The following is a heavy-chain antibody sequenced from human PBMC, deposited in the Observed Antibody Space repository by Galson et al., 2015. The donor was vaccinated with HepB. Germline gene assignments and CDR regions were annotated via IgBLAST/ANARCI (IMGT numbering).Heavy chain of an antibody. CDR2: ISSSSSGI. CDR1: GFSFSVYS. CDR3: AREREFYIDV. J-gene: IGHJ6*03. V-gene: IGHV3-48*01. Sequence: SLILSCAASGFSFSVYSMNWVRQAPGKGLEWISYISSSSSGIYYADSVKGRLTISRDNAKNLLYLQMNSLRAEDMAVYYCAREREFYIDVWGKGTTVTVSS.